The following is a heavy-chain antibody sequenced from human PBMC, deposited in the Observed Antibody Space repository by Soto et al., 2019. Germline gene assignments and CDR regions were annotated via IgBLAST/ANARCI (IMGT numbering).Heavy chain of an antibody. J-gene: IGHJ4*02. CDR2: ISSSSSYI. CDR3: ARDRVVPAAHGYY. Sequence: EVQLVESGGGMVKPGGSLRLSCAASGFTFSSYSMNWVLQAPGKGLALVSSISSSSSYISYADSVKGRFTISRDNAKNSLYLQMNSLRAEDTAVYYCARDRVVPAAHGYYWGQGPLVTVSS. V-gene: IGHV3-21*01. D-gene: IGHD2-2*01. CDR1: GFTFSSYS.